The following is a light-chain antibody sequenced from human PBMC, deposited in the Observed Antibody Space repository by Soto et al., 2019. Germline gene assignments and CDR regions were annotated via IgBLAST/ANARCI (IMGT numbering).Light chain of an antibody. CDR2: GAT. Sequence: SPGTLSLSPGDTATLSCRASQIVPSNYFAWYQQKPGQSPKLLIFGATSRAAGIPDRFSGSESGTDYTLTIARLEPEDFAVYYCHQYAVSPTCGQVTGLEIK. V-gene: IGKV3-20*01. J-gene: IGKJ5*01. CDR1: QIVPSNY. CDR3: HQYAVSPT.